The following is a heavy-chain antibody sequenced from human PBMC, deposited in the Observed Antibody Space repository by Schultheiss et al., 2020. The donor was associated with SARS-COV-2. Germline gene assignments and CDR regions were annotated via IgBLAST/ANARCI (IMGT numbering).Heavy chain of an antibody. CDR1: GFTFSSYA. V-gene: IGHV3-23*01. CDR2: ISGSGGST. Sequence: GGSLRLSCAASGFTFSSYAMSWVRQAPGKGLEWVSAISGSGGSTYYADSVKGRFTISRDNSKNTLYLQMNSLRAEDTAVYYCAKDILATIGGVFYYYYGMDVWGQGTTVTVSS. D-gene: IGHD5-12*01. CDR3: AKDILATIGGVFYYYYGMDV. J-gene: IGHJ6*02.